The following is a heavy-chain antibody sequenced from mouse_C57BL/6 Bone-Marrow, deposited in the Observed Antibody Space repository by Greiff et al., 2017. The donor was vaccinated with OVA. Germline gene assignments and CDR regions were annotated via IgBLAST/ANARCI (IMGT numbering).Heavy chain of an antibody. CDR1: GYTFTSYG. CDR3: ARSRETGTSWFAY. J-gene: IGHJ3*01. CDR2: FYPRSGNT. Sequence: QVQLKESGAELARPGASVKLSCKASGYTFTSYGISWVKQRTGQGLEWIGEFYPRSGNTYYNEKFKGKATLTADKSSSTAYMELRSLTSEDSAVYFCARSRETGTSWFAYWGQGTLVTVSA. D-gene: IGHD4-1*01. V-gene: IGHV1-81*01.